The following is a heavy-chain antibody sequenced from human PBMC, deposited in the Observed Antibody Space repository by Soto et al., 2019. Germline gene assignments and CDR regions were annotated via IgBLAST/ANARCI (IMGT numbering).Heavy chain of an antibody. CDR1: GGSISSGGYS. CDR3: ARAPITMVRGVSRNYYGMDV. V-gene: IGHV4-30-2*01. D-gene: IGHD3-10*01. CDR2: IYHSGST. J-gene: IGHJ6*02. Sequence: QLQLQESGSGLVKPSQTLSLTCAVSGGSISSGGYSWSWIRQPPGKGLEWIGYIYHSGSTYYNPFLKGRVTISVDRSKNQFSLKLSSVTAADTAVYYCARAPITMVRGVSRNYYGMDVWGQGTTVTVSS.